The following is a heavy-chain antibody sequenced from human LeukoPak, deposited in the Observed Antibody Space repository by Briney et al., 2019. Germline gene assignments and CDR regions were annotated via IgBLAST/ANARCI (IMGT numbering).Heavy chain of an antibody. CDR2: ISPNSTYT. V-gene: IGHV3-11*03. CDR1: GITFSDYY. J-gene: IGHJ4*02. CDR3: AAGTAADY. Sequence: GGSLRLSCAVSGITFSDYYMNWIRQAPGKGLEWISYISPNSTYTDSADSVKGRFTISRDNAKNSLFLPIDSLRVEDTAVYYCAAGTAADYWGQGTLVAVSS. D-gene: IGHD6-13*01.